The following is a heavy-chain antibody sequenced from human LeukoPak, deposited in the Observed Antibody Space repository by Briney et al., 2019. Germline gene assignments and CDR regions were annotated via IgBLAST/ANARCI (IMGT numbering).Heavy chain of an antibody. Sequence: ASVKVSCKASGGTFSSYAISWVRQAPGQGLEWMGRIIPIFGTANYAQKFQGGVTITTDESTSTAYMELSSLRSEDTAVYYCARGDYDFWSGLMFDPWGQGTLVTVSS. CDR2: IIPIFGTA. V-gene: IGHV1-69*05. CDR1: GGTFSSYA. CDR3: ARGDYDFWSGLMFDP. J-gene: IGHJ5*02. D-gene: IGHD3-3*01.